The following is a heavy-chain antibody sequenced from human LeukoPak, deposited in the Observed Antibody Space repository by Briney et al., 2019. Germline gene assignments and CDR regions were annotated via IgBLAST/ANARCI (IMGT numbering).Heavy chain of an antibody. CDR2: IIPVYGTT. V-gene: IGHV1-69*05. CDR3: ARVGAAGGNFDY. D-gene: IGHD6-13*01. J-gene: IGHJ4*02. Sequence: ASVKVSCKSSGGIFTSYTTSWVRQAPGQGLEWMGGIIPVYGTTDYAQKFQGRVTITTDISTSTAYMVLSSLRSEDTAMYYCARVGAAGGNFDYWGQGTLVTVSS. CDR1: GGIFTSYT.